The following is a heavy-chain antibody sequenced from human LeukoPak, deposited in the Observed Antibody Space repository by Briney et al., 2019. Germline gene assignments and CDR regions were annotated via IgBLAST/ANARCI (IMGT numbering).Heavy chain of an antibody. J-gene: IGHJ3*02. D-gene: IGHD6-25*01. CDR2: ISYDESNK. Sequence: GGSLRLSCAASGFTFSSYAMHWVRQAPGKGLEWVAVISYDESNKYYADSVKGRFTISRDNSKNTLYLQMNSLRAEDTAVYYCARDQADDAFDIWGQGTMVTVSS. V-gene: IGHV3-30*04. CDR3: ARDQADDAFDI. CDR1: GFTFSSYA.